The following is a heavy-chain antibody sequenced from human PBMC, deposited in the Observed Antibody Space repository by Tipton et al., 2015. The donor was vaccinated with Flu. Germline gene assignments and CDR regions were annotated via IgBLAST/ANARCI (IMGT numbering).Heavy chain of an antibody. V-gene: IGHV4-38-2*02. CDR1: GYSISSGYY. Sequence: LRLSCAVSGYSISSGYYWGWIRQPPGKGLEWIGSIYHSGSTYYNPSLKSRVTISVDTSKNQFSLKLSSVTAADTAVYYCAREAGADYFDYWGQGTLVTVSP. CDR2: IYHSGST. J-gene: IGHJ4*02. CDR3: AREAGADYFDY.